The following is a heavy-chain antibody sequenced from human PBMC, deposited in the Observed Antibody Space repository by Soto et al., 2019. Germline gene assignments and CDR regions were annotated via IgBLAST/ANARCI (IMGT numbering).Heavy chain of an antibody. CDR1: GFTFGDYA. Sequence: GGSLRLSCTASGFTFGDYAMSWFRQAPGKGLEWVGFIRSKAYGGTTEYAASVKGRFTISRDDSKSIAYLQMNSLKTEDTAVYYCTRVLGGNLYYYYYYGMDVWGQGTTVTVSS. CDR3: TRVLGGNLYYYYYYGMDV. J-gene: IGHJ6*02. CDR2: IRSKAYGGTT. D-gene: IGHD2-21*02. V-gene: IGHV3-49*03.